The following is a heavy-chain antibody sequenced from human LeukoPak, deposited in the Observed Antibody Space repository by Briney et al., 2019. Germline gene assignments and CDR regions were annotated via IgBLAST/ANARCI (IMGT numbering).Heavy chain of an antibody. Sequence: GGSLRLSCAASGFTFSSYWMSWMRQAPGKGLEWVANIKYDGNEEYYVDSVKGRFTISRDNAKNSLYLQLNGLRVEDTAVYYCKSGGAAPGSFDYWGQGTLVTVS. J-gene: IGHJ4*02. D-gene: IGHD1-1*01. V-gene: IGHV3-7*01. CDR3: KSGGAAPGSFDY. CDR1: GFTFSSYW. CDR2: IKYDGNEE.